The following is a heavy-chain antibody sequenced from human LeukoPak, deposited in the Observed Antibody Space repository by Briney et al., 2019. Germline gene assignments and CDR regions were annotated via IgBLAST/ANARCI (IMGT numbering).Heavy chain of an antibody. V-gene: IGHV3-7*01. Sequence: PGGSLRLSCAASGFMFSNYWMSWVRQAPGKGLEWVANIKQDGSESRYVDSVKGRFTISRDNAKNSLYLQMNSLRGEDTAVYYCARDPYSSSWYIDYWGQGTLVTVSS. D-gene: IGHD6-13*01. CDR3: ARDPYSSSWYIDY. J-gene: IGHJ4*02. CDR2: IKQDGSES. CDR1: GFMFSNYW.